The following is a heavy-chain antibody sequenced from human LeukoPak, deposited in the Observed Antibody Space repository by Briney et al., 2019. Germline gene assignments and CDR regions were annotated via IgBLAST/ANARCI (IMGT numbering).Heavy chain of an antibody. Sequence: ASVKVSCKASGCTFSSYAISWVRQAPGQGLEWMGGIIPIFGTANYAQKYQGRVTITADKSTSTAYMDLSSLRSEDTAVYYCARVSIETGTTHFDYWGQGTLVTVSS. CDR2: IIPIFGTA. D-gene: IGHD1-7*01. J-gene: IGHJ4*02. V-gene: IGHV1-69*06. CDR3: ARVSIETGTTHFDY. CDR1: GCTFSSYA.